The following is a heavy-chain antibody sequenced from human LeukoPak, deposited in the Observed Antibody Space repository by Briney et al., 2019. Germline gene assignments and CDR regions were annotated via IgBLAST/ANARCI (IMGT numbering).Heavy chain of an antibody. D-gene: IGHD3-3*01. J-gene: IGHJ4*02. Sequence: GGSLRLSCAASGFTVSSNYMSWVRQAPGKGLEWVSVIYSGGSTYYADSVKGRFTISRDNSKNTLYLQMNSLRAEDTAVYYCAREYDFWSGYFGYWGQGTLVTVSS. CDR3: AREYDFWSGYFGY. CDR1: GFTVSSNY. CDR2: IYSGGST. V-gene: IGHV3-53*01.